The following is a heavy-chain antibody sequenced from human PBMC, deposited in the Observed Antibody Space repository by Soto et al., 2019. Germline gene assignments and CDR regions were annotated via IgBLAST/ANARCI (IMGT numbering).Heavy chain of an antibody. J-gene: IGHJ4*02. Sequence: SETLSPTCAVYGGSFSGYYWSWIRQPPGKGLEWIGEINHSGSTNYNPSLKSRVTMSVDTSKNQFSLKLSSVTAADTAVYYCARGDSSSSSFPFAYWGQGTLVTVSS. CDR1: GGSFSGYY. CDR2: INHSGST. V-gene: IGHV4-34*01. CDR3: ARGDSSSSSFPFAY. D-gene: IGHD6-13*01.